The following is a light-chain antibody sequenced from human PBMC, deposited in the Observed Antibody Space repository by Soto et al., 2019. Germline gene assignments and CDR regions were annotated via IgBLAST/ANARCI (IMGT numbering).Light chain of an antibody. V-gene: IGLV2-8*01. CDR1: SSDVGGYNY. CDR3: SSYAGSNSVV. J-gene: IGLJ2*01. CDR2: EVS. Sequence: QSALTQPPSASGSPGQSVTISCTGTSSDVGGYNYVSWYQQYPGKAPKLMIYEVSKRSSGVPDRFSGSKSGNTASLTVSGLQAEDEADYYCSSYAGSNSVVFGGGTKVTVL.